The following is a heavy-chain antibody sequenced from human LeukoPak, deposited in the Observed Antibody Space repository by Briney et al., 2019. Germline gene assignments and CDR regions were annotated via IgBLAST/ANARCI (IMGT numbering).Heavy chain of an antibody. Sequence: SETLSLTCTVSGGSVSSYYWSWIRQPPGKGLEWIGYIYYSGSTNYNPSLKSRVTISLDTSKNQFSLKVSSVTAADTAVYYCARDTYSGIYYPYYYYYYMDIWGKGTTVTVSS. CDR3: ARDTYSGIYYPYYYYYYMDI. J-gene: IGHJ6*03. D-gene: IGHD1-26*01. CDR2: IYYSGST. V-gene: IGHV4-59*02. CDR1: GGSVSSYY.